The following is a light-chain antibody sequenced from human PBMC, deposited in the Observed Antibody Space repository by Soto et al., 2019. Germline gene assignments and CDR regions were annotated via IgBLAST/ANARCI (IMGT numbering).Light chain of an antibody. V-gene: IGLV2-14*03. Sequence: QSALTQPASVSGSPGQSITISCTGTSSDVGAYNFVSWYQPHPGKVPKRMIFDVSSRPSGVSDRFSGSKSGNTASLTISGLQAEDEGDYYCSSYTSSSTHGCGSGTKVTVL. CDR1: SSDVGAYNF. CDR2: DVS. J-gene: IGLJ1*01. CDR3: SSYTSSSTHG.